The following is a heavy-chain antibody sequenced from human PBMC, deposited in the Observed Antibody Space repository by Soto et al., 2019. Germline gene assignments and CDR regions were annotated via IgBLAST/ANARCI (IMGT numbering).Heavy chain of an antibody. CDR2: IYYSGST. Sequence: SETLSLTCTVSGGSISSYYWSWIRQPPGKGLEWIGYIYYSGSTNYNPSLKSRVTISVDTSKNQFSLKLSSVTAADTAVYYCAGVSKFYYDSSGYPPYFDYWGQGTLVTVSS. J-gene: IGHJ4*02. CDR3: AGVSKFYYDSSGYPPYFDY. V-gene: IGHV4-59*01. CDR1: GGSISSYY. D-gene: IGHD3-22*01.